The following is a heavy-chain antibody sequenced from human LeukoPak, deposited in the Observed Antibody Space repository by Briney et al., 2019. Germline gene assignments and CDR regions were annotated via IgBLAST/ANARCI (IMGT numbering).Heavy chain of an antibody. CDR1: GYTFTGDY. CDR2: INPNSGGT. Sequence: ASVKVSCKASGYTFTGDYMHWVRQAPGQGLEWMGWINPNSGGTNYAQKFQGRVTMTRDTSISTAYMELSRLRSDDTAVYYCASSRASYDILTGYYTPNNWFDPWGQGTLVTVSS. D-gene: IGHD3-9*01. V-gene: IGHV1-2*02. J-gene: IGHJ5*02. CDR3: ASSRASYDILTGYYTPNNWFDP.